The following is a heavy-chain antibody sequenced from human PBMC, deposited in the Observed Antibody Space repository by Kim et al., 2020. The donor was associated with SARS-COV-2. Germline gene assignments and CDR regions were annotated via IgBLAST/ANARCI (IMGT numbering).Heavy chain of an antibody. Sequence: GGSLRLSCAASGFTFSSYAMHWVRQAPGKGLEWVVVISYDGSNKYYADSVKGRFTISRDNSKNTLYLQMNSLRAEDTAVYYCAREEAYIVATTRHAFDIWGQGTMVTVSS. CDR2: ISYDGSNK. CDR3: AREEAYIVATTRHAFDI. V-gene: IGHV3-30-3*01. D-gene: IGHD5-12*01. J-gene: IGHJ3*02. CDR1: GFTFSSYA.